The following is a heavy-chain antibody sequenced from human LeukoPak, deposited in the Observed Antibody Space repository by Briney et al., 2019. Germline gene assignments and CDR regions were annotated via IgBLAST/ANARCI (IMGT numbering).Heavy chain of an antibody. CDR2: IKQDGSEK. V-gene: IGHV3-7*01. CDR1: GFTFSNYW. Sequence: PGGSLRLSCAASGFTFSNYWMHWVRQAPGKGLEWVANIKQDGSEKYYVDSVKGRFTISRDNAKNSLYLQMNSLRAEDTAVYYCARGPTVLLWFGETSFDYWGQGTLVTVSS. D-gene: IGHD3-10*01. J-gene: IGHJ4*02. CDR3: ARGPTVLLWFGETSFDY.